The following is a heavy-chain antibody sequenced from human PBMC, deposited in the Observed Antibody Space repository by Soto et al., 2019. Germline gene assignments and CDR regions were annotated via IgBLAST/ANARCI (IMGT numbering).Heavy chain of an antibody. J-gene: IGHJ5*02. CDR1: GFTFSSHA. CDR2: ISSSGDYV. CDR3: ARGVVPSAIPYWFDP. D-gene: IGHD2-2*01. V-gene: IGHV3-21*01. Sequence: EVQLVESGGGLVKPGGSLRLSCGASGFTFSSHAMNWVRQAPGKGLEWVSSISSSGDYVYYADSVRGRFTISRDNAKNSLFLQMNSLRADDTAVYFGARGVVPSAIPYWFDPWGQGTLVTVSS.